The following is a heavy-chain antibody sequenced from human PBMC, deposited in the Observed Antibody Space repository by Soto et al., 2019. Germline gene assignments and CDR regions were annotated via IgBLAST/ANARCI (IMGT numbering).Heavy chain of an antibody. D-gene: IGHD4-17*01. V-gene: IGHV4-59*08. Sequence: SETLSLTCTVSGGSISSYYWSWIRQPPGKGLEWIGYVHYSGSTNYNPSLKSRVTISMDMSKNRFSLKLSSVTAADAAVYYCARFHDYGYFDYWGQGTLVTVSS. CDR2: VHYSGST. J-gene: IGHJ4*02. CDR1: GGSISSYY. CDR3: ARFHDYGYFDY.